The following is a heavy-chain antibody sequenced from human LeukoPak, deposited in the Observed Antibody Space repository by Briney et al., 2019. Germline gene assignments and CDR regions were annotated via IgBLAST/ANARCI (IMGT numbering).Heavy chain of an antibody. CDR2: IYSGGST. J-gene: IGHJ5*02. Sequence: GGSLRLSCAASGFTVSSNYMSWVRQAPGKGLEWVSVIYSGGSTYYADSVKGRFTISRDNSKNTLYLQMNSLRAEDTAVYYCARDKGIAGAALFDPWGQGTLVTVSS. CDR3: ARDKGIAGAALFDP. V-gene: IGHV3-53*01. CDR1: GFTVSSNY. D-gene: IGHD6-13*01.